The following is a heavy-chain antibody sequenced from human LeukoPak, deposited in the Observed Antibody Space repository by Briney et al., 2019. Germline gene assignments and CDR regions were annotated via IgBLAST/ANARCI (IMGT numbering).Heavy chain of an antibody. V-gene: IGHV4-34*01. CDR1: GGSFSGYY. CDR3: ARTPNHNRRSYSYGYNTAFDI. Sequence: SETLSLTCAVYGGSFSGYYWSWIRQPPGKGLEWIGEINHSGSTDYNPSLKSRVTISVDTSKNQFSLKLSSVTAADTAVYYCARTPNHNRRSYSYGYNTAFDIWGQGTMVTVSS. CDR2: INHSGST. D-gene: IGHD5-18*01. J-gene: IGHJ3*02.